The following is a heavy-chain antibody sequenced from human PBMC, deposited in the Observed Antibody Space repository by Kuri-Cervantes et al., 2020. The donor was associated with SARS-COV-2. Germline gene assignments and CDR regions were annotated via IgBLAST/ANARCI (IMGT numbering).Heavy chain of an antibody. Sequence: GESLKISCAASGFTFSSYGMHWVRQAPGKGLEWVAVIWYDGSNKYYADSVKGRFTISRDNSKNTLYLQMNSLRAEDTAVYYCARGGELLQMIDYWGQGTLVTVSS. J-gene: IGHJ4*02. CDR1: GFTFSSYG. V-gene: IGHV3-33*01. CDR3: ARGGELLQMIDY. D-gene: IGHD1-26*01. CDR2: IWYDGSNK.